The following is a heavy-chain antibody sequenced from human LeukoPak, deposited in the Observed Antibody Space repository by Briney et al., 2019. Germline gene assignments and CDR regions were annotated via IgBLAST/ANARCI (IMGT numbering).Heavy chain of an antibody. Sequence: ASVKVSCKVPGYTLTELSMHWVRQAPGKGLEWMGGFDPEDGETIYAQKFQGRVTMTRDMSTSTVYMELSSLRSDDTAVYYCASLKNSYDSSGYLVTDAFDIWGQGTMVTVSS. J-gene: IGHJ3*02. CDR3: ASLKNSYDSSGYLVTDAFDI. CDR2: FDPEDGET. D-gene: IGHD3-22*01. V-gene: IGHV1-24*01. CDR1: GYTLTELS.